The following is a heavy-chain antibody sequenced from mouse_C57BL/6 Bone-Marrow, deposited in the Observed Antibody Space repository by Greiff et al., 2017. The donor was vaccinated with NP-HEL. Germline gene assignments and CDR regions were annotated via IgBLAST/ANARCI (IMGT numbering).Heavy chain of an antibody. CDR2: IFPGSGST. J-gene: IGHJ3*01. CDR1: GYTFTSHW. CDR3: AIDGYCPFAY. D-gene: IGHD2-3*01. Sequence: QVQLQQSGPELVRPGASVKISCKAPGYTFTSHWMQWVRQRPGQGLEWIGEIFPGSGSTYYNEKFKGKATLTVDTSSSPAYMQLSRLTSGDSAVYVCAIDGYCPFAYWGQGTLVTVSA. V-gene: IGHV1-56*01.